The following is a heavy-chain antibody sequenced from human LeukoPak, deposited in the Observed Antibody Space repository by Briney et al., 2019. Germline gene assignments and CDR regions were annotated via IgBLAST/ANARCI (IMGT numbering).Heavy chain of an antibody. Sequence: PSETLSLTCTVSGGSITSYYWSWTRQPPGKGLEWIGYIYYSRSTSYNPSLKSRVSISVDTSKMQVSLKVTSVTAADTAVYYCARVDIVGATTVFDYWGQGTLVTVSS. CDR3: ARVDIVGATTVFDY. CDR2: IYYSRST. J-gene: IGHJ4*02. CDR1: GGSITSYY. D-gene: IGHD1-26*01. V-gene: IGHV4-59*01.